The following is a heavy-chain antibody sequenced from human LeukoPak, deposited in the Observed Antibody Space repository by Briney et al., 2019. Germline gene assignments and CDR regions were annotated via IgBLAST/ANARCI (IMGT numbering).Heavy chain of an antibody. Sequence: GGSLRLSCAASGFTFSSYEMNWVRQAPGKGLEWVSYISSRGTTTYYADSVKGRFAISRDDAKNSLYLHMNSLRVEDTAVYYCARLYSSSSGLRASDYWGQGTLVTVSS. CDR3: ARLYSSSSGLRASDY. J-gene: IGHJ4*02. V-gene: IGHV3-48*03. D-gene: IGHD6-6*01. CDR2: ISSRGTTT. CDR1: GFTFSSYE.